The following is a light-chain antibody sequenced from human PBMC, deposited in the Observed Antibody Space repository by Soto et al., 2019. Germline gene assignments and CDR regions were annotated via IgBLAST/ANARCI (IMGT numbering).Light chain of an antibody. V-gene: IGKV3-20*01. CDR3: QQYGTPLFT. Sequence: IVLTQSPGPLSLSPGERATLSCGASQSVTNNFLAWYQQKPGQAPRLLIYGASSRATGVPDWFSGSGSGTDCTLTISRLEPGDFAVYYCQQYGTPLFTYGPGTKVDIK. CDR2: GAS. J-gene: IGKJ3*01. CDR1: QSVTNNF.